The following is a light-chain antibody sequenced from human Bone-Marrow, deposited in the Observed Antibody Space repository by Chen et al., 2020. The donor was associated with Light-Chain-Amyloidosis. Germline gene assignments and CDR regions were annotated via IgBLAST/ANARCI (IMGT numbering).Light chain of an antibody. Sequence: NFMLTQPHCVSESPGKTVIIPCTRSSGSIATNYVQWYQQRPGSSPTTVIYEDDQRPSGVPDRFSGSIDRSSNSASLTISGLKTEDEADYYCQSYQGSSQGVFGGGTKLTVL. J-gene: IGLJ3*02. CDR1: SGSIATNY. CDR2: EDD. V-gene: IGLV6-57*01. CDR3: QSYQGSSQGV.